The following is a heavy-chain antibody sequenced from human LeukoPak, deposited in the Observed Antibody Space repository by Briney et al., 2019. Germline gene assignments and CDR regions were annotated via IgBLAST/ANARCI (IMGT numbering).Heavy chain of an antibody. V-gene: IGHV1-46*02. CDR3: ARAYYESSAYRHAVYFDY. Sequence: ASVKVSYKASGYTFNSSYMHWVRQAPGQGLEWMGIINPSDDSTRYAQKFQGRVTMTKDTSTNTVYMHLSSLSSDDTAVYYCARAYYESSAYRHAVYFDYWGQGTLVTVSS. CDR2: INPSDDST. CDR1: GYTFNSSY. D-gene: IGHD3-22*01. J-gene: IGHJ4*02.